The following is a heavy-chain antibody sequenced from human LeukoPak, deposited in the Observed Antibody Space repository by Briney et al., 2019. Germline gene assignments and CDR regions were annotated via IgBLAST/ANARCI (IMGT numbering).Heavy chain of an antibody. J-gene: IGHJ4*02. CDR2: IIPIFGTA. CDR3: ARVLTYYYDSSGYPFDY. D-gene: IGHD3-22*01. V-gene: IGHV1-69*13. CDR1: GGTFSSYA. Sequence: GASVKVSCKASGGTFSSYAISWVRQAPGQGLEWMGGIIPIFGTANYAQKFRGRVTITADESTSTAYMELSSLRSEDTAVYYCARVLTYYYDSSGYPFDYWGQGTLVTVSS.